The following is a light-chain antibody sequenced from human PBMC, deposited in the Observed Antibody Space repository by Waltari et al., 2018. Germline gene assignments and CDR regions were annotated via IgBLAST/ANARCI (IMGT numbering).Light chain of an antibody. CDR3: QSYDTTTHWV. V-gene: IGLV6-57*03. CDR2: EDN. CDR1: SGSIASNF. Sequence: NFMLTQPHSVSESPGKTVIISCTRSSGSIASNFVPWYQQRPGSAPTTVIFEDNERPSGVHDRFSGSIDSSSNSASLPISGLRTEDEADYYCQSYDTTTHWVFGGGTKLTVL. J-gene: IGLJ3*02.